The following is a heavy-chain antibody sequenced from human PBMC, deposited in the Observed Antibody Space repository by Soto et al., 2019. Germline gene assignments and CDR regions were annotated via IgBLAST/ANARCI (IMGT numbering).Heavy chain of an antibody. D-gene: IGHD3-10*01. J-gene: IGHJ5*02. CDR2: IWYDGSNK. V-gene: IGHV3-33*01. Sequence: ESGGGVVQPGRSLRLSCAASGFTFSSYGMHWVRQAPGKGLEWVAVIWYDGSNKYYADSVKGRFTISRDNSKNTLYLQMNSLRAEDTAVYYCARCGELLYANWFDPWGQGTLVTVSS. CDR1: GFTFSSYG. CDR3: ARCGELLYANWFDP.